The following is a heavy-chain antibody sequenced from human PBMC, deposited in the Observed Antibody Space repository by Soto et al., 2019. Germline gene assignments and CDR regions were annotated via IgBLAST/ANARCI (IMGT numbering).Heavy chain of an antibody. Sequence: PGESLISCKGSGYSFTSYWIGWVRQMPGKGLEWMGIFYPGDSDTRYSPSFQGQVTISADKSISTAYLQWSSLKASDTAMYYCARPRDSSSYGMDVWGQGTTVTVSS. CDR3: ARPRDSSSYGMDV. CDR1: GYSFTSYW. J-gene: IGHJ6*02. V-gene: IGHV5-51*01. CDR2: FYPGDSDT. D-gene: IGHD6-6*01.